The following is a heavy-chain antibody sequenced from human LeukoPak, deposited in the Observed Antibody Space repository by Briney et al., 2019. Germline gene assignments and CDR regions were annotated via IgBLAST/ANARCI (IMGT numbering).Heavy chain of an antibody. V-gene: IGHV4-31*03. D-gene: IGHD3-3*01. CDR3: ARVGSGSDFWSGYYFDY. Sequence: SETLSLTCTVSGGSISSGGHYWSWIRQHPGKGLEWIGYIYYSGSTYYNPSLKSRVAISLDTSKNQFSLKVNSVTAADTAVYYCARVGSGSDFWSGYYFDYWGQGTLVTVSS. J-gene: IGHJ4*02. CDR1: GGSISSGGHY. CDR2: IYYSGST.